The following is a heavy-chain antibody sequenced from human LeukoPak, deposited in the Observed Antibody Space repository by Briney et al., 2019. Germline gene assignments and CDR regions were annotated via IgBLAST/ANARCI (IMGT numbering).Heavy chain of an antibody. CDR2: INHSGST. CDR3: AREIAAADPGGWFDP. D-gene: IGHD6-13*01. CDR1: GGSFSGYY. V-gene: IGHV4-34*01. J-gene: IGHJ5*02. Sequence: ASETLSLTCAVYGGSFSGYYWSWIRQPPGKGLEWIGEINHSGSTNYNLSLKSRVTISVDTSKNQFSLKLSSVTAADTAVYYCAREIAAADPGGWFDPWGQGTLVTVSS.